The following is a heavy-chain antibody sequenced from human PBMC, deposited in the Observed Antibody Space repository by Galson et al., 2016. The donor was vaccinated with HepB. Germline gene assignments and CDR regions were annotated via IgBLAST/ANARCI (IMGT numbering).Heavy chain of an antibody. J-gene: IGHJ3*02. D-gene: IGHD3-3*01. CDR3: ARDRSRFSSGYYTGARDVFAI. V-gene: IGHV3-21*01. CDR2: ISSSSAYV. CDR1: GFSISTYT. Sequence: SLRLSCAASGFSISTYTMNWVRQAPGKGLELISYISSSSAYVDYADSVKGRFTISRENAKNSLYLQMNSLRAEDTAVYYCARDRSRFSSGYYTGARDVFAIWGQGTVVTVSS.